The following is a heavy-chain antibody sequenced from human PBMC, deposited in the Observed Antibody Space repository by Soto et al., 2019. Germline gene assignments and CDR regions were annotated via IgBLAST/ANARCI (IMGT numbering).Heavy chain of an antibody. D-gene: IGHD2-15*01. V-gene: IGHV1-3*01. CDR1: GYTFTSYD. Sequence: ASVKVSCKASGYTFTSYDMHWVRQAPGQRLEWMGWINAGNGNTKYSQKLQGRVTMTTDTSTSTAYMELRSLRSDDTAVYYCARGFRVAATRWWFDPWGQGTLVTVSS. CDR3: ARGFRVAATRWWFDP. CDR2: INAGNGNT. J-gene: IGHJ5*02.